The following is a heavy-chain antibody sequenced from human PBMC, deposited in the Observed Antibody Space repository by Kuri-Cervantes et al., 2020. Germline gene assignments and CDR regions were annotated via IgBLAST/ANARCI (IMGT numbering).Heavy chain of an antibody. Sequence: GESLKISCAVSGFIFSDYAMHWVRQAPGKGPEWVAVISHDGGNEYYIDSVKGRFTISRDNSKNTSYLQMNSLRAEDTAVYYCAKCGLGIGWYFDLWGRGTLVTVSS. CDR1: GFIFSDYA. J-gene: IGHJ2*01. D-gene: IGHD7-27*01. V-gene: IGHV3-30*18. CDR3: AKCGLGIGWYFDL. CDR2: ISHDGGNE.